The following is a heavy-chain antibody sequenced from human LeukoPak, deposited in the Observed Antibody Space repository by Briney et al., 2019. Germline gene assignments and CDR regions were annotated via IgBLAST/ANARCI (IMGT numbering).Heavy chain of an antibody. D-gene: IGHD1-26*01. CDR2: ISWSSGSI. CDR3: AKEHGRYYGMDV. J-gene: IGHJ6*02. V-gene: IGHV3-9*01. Sequence: GGSLRLSCAASGFTFDDYAMHWVRQAPGKGLEWVPGISWSSGSIGYADSVKGRFTISRDNAKNSLYLQMNSPRAEDTALYYCAKEHGRYYGMDVWGQGTTVTVSS. CDR1: GFTFDDYA.